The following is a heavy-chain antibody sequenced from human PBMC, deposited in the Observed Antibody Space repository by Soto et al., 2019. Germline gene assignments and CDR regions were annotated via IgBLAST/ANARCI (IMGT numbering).Heavy chain of an antibody. CDR3: AREGGEELRFLEWLPDYYYYYMDV. D-gene: IGHD3-3*01. CDR2: ISYDGSNK. V-gene: IGHV3-30*03. J-gene: IGHJ6*03. Sequence: GGSLRLSCAASGFTFSSYGMHWVRQAPGKGLEWVAVISYDGSNKYYADSVKGRFTISRDNSKNTLYLQMNSLRAEDTAVYYCAREGGEELRFLEWLPDYYYYYMDVWGKGTTVTVSS. CDR1: GFTFSSYG.